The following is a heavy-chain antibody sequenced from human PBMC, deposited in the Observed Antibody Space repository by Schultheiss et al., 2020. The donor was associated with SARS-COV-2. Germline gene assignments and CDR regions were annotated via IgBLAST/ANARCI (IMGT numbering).Heavy chain of an antibody. CDR2: ISWNSGSI. CDR1: GFTFDDYA. Sequence: SLKISCAASGFTFDDYAMHWVRQAPGKGLEWVSGISWNSGSIGYVDSVKGRFTISRDNAKNSLYLQMNSLRAEDTAVYYCARSPLYSSTGGRLFDYWGQGTLVTVSS. D-gene: IGHD6-19*01. CDR3: ARSPLYSSTGGRLFDY. V-gene: IGHV3-9*01. J-gene: IGHJ4*02.